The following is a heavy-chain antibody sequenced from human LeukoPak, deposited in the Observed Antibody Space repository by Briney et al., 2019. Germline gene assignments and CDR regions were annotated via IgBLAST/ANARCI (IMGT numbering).Heavy chain of an antibody. CDR1: GAFISDYH. J-gene: IGHJ5*02. CDR2: IYTSGST. Sequence: PSETLSLTCTVSGAFISDYHWSWVRQPAGKGLEWIGRIYTSGSTNYNPSLKSRVTISVDTSKNQFSLKLSSVTAADTAVYYCARERGHYYYGSGSYRDWFGPWGQGTLVTVSS. D-gene: IGHD3-10*01. V-gene: IGHV4-4*07. CDR3: ARERGHYYYGSGSYRDWFGP.